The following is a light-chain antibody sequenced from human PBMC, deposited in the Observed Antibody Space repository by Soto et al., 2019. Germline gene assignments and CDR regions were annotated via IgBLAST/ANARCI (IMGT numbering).Light chain of an antibody. J-gene: IGLJ1*01. V-gene: IGLV1-40*01. Sequence: QSVLTQPPSVCGAPGQRVTISCTGSSSNIGAGYDVHWYQQLPVTAPKLLIYGNSNRPSGVPDRFSGSKSGTSASLAITGLQAEDEADYSCQSYDSSLSGYVFGTGTKVTVL. CDR3: QSYDSSLSGYV. CDR1: SSNIGAGYD. CDR2: GNS.